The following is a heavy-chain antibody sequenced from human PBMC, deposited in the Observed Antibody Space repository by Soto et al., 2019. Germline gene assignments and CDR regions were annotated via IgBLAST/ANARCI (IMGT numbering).Heavy chain of an antibody. J-gene: IGHJ6*02. CDR3: ARASNTAMADYYYYGMDV. D-gene: IGHD5-18*01. CDR1: GGTFSSYT. Sequence: QVQLVQSGAEVKKPGSSVKVSCKASGGTFSSYTISWVRQAPGQGLEWMGRIIPILGIANYAQKFQGRVTITADKSTSTAYMELSSLRSEDTAVYYCARASNTAMADYYYYGMDVWGQGTTVTVSS. V-gene: IGHV1-69*02. CDR2: IIPILGIA.